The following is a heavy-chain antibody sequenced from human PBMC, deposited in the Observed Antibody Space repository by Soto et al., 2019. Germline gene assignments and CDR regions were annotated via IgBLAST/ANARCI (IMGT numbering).Heavy chain of an antibody. CDR1: GFTFSSYG. CDR2: ISYDGSNK. Sequence: GGSLRLSCAASGFTFSSYGMHWVRQAPGKGLEWVAVISYDGSNKYYADSVKGRFTISRDNSKNTLYLQMNSLRAEDTAVYYCARPSYCSSTSCYSWYDYWGQGTLVTVSS. D-gene: IGHD2-2*01. V-gene: IGHV3-30*03. J-gene: IGHJ4*02. CDR3: ARPSYCSSTSCYSWYDY.